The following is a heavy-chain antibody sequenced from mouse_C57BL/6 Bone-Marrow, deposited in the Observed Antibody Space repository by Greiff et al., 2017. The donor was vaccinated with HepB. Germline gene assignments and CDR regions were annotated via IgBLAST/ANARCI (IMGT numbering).Heavy chain of an antibody. CDR1: GYAFTNYL. CDR3: ARDWDYGSSYEDWYFDV. D-gene: IGHD1-1*01. J-gene: IGHJ1*03. Sequence: QVQLKQSGAELVRPGTSVKVSCKASGYAFTNYLIEWVKQRPGQGLEWIGVINPGSGGTNYNEKFKGKATLTADKSSSTAYMQLSSLTSEDSAVYFCARDWDYGSSYEDWYFDVWGTGTTVTVSS. CDR2: INPGSGGT. V-gene: IGHV1-54*01.